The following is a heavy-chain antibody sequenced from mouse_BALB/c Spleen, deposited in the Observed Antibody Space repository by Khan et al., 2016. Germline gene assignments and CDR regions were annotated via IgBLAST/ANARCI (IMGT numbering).Heavy chain of an antibody. CDR1: GYTFTDYS. CDR3: ATTRSTWFAY. CDR2: INTETGEP. Sequence: QIQLVQSGPELKKPGETVKISCKASGYTFTDYSMHWVKQAPGKGLKWMGWINTETGEPTYADDFKGRFAFSLETYASTAYLQINNLKNEETATYVCATTRSTWFAYWGQGTLVTVSA. V-gene: IGHV9-2-1*01. J-gene: IGHJ3*01. D-gene: IGHD3-1*01.